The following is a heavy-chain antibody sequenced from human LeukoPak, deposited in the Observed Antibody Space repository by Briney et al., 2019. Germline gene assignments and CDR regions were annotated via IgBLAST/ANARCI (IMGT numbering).Heavy chain of an antibody. CDR1: GFSVSRAW. CDR2: IKSKSDGGTT. Sequence: GGSLRLSCAASGFSVSRAWMSWVRQAPGKGLEWGGRIKSKSDGGTTDYAAPVKGRFTLSRDDSKNTLFLQVNSLKIEDTAVYYCTTVTLRPVGLWGQGTLVIISS. D-gene: IGHD3-10*01. CDR3: TTVTLRPVGL. V-gene: IGHV3-15*05. J-gene: IGHJ4*02.